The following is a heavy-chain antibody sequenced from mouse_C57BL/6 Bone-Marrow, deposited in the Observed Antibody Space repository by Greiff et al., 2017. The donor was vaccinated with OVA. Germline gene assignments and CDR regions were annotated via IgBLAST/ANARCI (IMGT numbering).Heavy chain of an antibody. V-gene: IGHV1-81*01. CDR2: IYPRSGNT. CDR1: GYTFTSYG. J-gene: IGHJ3*01. D-gene: IGHD1-1*01. Sequence: QVHVKQSGAELARPGASVKLSCKASGYTFTSYGISWVKQRTGQGLEWIGEIYPRSGNTYYNEKFKGKATLTADKSSSTAYMELRSLTSEDSAVYFGARRYYGSRYRFAYWGQGTLVTVSA. CDR3: ARRYYGSRYRFAY.